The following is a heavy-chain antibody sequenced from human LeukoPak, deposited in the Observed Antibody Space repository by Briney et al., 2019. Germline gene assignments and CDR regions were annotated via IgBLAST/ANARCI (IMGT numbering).Heavy chain of an antibody. CDR3: ARGISSSWYY. CDR1: GFTFRNYW. CDR2: IKQDGSES. J-gene: IGHJ4*02. Sequence: GGSLRLSCAASGFTFRNYWMSWVRQAPGKGLEWVANIKQDGSESYYVDSVKCRFTISRDKAENSLYLQMNSPRAEDTAVYYCARGISSSWYYWGQGTLVTVSS. V-gene: IGHV3-7*05. D-gene: IGHD6-13*01.